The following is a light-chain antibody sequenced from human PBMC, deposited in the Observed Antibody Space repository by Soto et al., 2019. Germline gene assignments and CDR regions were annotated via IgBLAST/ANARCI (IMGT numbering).Light chain of an antibody. CDR1: QSVSSY. CDR3: QQYGSSPWT. J-gene: IGKJ1*01. V-gene: IGKV3-20*01. Sequence: EIVLTQSPATLSLSPGERATLSCRASQSVSSYLAWYQQKPGQAPRLLIYGASSRDTGIPDRFSGSGSGTDFTLTISRLEPEDFAVYYCQQYGSSPWTFGQGTKVDIK. CDR2: GAS.